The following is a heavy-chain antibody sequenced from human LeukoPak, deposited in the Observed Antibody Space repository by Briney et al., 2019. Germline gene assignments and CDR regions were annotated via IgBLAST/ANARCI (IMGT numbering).Heavy chain of an antibody. J-gene: IGHJ3*02. CDR3: TRSSDSSGYRAFDI. CDR1: GFTFSDQY. CDR2: TRNKANSYTT. Sequence: GGSLRLSCAASGFTFSDQYMDWVRQAPGKGLEWVVRTRNKANSYTTEYAASVKGRLTISRDVSKNSLYLQMNSLKTEDTAVYYCTRSSDSSGYRAFDIWGQGTMVTVSS. V-gene: IGHV3-72*01. D-gene: IGHD3-22*01.